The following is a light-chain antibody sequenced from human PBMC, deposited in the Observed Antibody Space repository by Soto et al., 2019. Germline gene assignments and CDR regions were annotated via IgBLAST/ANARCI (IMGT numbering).Light chain of an antibody. Sequence: EIVMTRSPGTLSVSPGERATLSCRASQSISNKLAWHQQKPGQAPRLLVYGASTRASGISPRFTGSGSGTDFNLTISSLQSEDFAVYYCQQYENWPLTFGGGTKVEIK. CDR2: GAS. CDR1: QSISNK. J-gene: IGKJ4*01. CDR3: QQYENWPLT. V-gene: IGKV3-15*01.